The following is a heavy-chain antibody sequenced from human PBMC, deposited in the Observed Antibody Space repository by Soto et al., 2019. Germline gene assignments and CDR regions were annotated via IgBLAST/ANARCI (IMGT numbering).Heavy chain of an antibody. CDR2: IYSGGTT. V-gene: IGHV3-53*01. Sequence: GGSLRLSCAASGFIVTSNYRSWVRQAPGKGLEWVSVIYSGGTTNYAESVKGRFTISRDKSKNTVFLQMSSLRAEDTAVYYCAKGGPGASSGLFESWGQGTLVTVSS. D-gene: IGHD3-10*01. CDR3: AKGGPGASSGLFES. CDR1: GFIVTSNY. J-gene: IGHJ4*02.